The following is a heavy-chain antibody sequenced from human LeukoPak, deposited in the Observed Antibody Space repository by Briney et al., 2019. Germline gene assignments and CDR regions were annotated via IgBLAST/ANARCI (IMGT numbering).Heavy chain of an antibody. V-gene: IGHV4-38-2*02. Sequence: SETPSLTCAASGYPISSGYYWGWIRQPPGKRLEWVGSIHHSGSTYYSPSLKSRVTISMDTSKNQFSLKMTSVIAADTAVYYCARDKHYDSSVYFDYWGQGTLVTVSS. CDR3: ARDKHYDSSVYFDY. D-gene: IGHD3-22*01. CDR2: IHHSGST. CDR1: GYPISSGYY. J-gene: IGHJ4*02.